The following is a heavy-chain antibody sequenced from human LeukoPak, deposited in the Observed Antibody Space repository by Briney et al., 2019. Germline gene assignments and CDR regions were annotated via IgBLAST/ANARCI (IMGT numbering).Heavy chain of an antibody. V-gene: IGHV4-34*01. CDR3: ARQPPYCTNGVCRRYYYGMDV. CDR1: GGSFSGYY. D-gene: IGHD2-8*01. Sequence: SETLSLTCAVYGGSFSGYYWSWIRQPPGKGLEWIGEINHSGSTNYNPSLKSRVTISVDTSKNQFSLELSSVTAADTAVYYCARQPPYCTNGVCRRYYYGMDVWGQGTTVTVSS. J-gene: IGHJ6*02. CDR2: INHSGST.